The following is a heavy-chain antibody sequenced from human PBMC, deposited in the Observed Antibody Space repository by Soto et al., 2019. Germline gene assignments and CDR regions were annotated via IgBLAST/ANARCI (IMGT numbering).Heavy chain of an antibody. J-gene: IGHJ4*02. D-gene: IGHD3-3*01. CDR2: ISYDGSNK. CDR1: GFTFSSYG. V-gene: IGHV3-30*03. Sequence: GSLRLSCAASGFTFSSYGMHWVRQAPGKGLEWVAVISYDGSNKYYADSVKGRFTISRDNAKNSLYLQMNSLRAEDTAVYYCARDQVSAIFGVDEFDYWGQGTLVTVSS. CDR3: ARDQVSAIFGVDEFDY.